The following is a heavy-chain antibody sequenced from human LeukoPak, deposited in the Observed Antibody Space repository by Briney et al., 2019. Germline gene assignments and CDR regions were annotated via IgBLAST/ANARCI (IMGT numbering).Heavy chain of an antibody. CDR1: SGSFNGYY. Sequence: SETLSRTCAVYSGSFNGYYWSWIRQPPGKGLEWIGEINDRGSTNYNPYLKSRVTISVDTSKNQVSLKLSSVTAADTAVYYCARGFPSGYSYGRIYYFDYWGQGTLVTVS. D-gene: IGHD5-18*01. V-gene: IGHV4-34*01. J-gene: IGHJ4*02. CDR3: ARGFPSGYSYGRIYYFDY. CDR2: INDRGST.